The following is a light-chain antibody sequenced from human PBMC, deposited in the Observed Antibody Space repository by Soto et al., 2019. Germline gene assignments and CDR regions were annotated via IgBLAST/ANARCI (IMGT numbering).Light chain of an antibody. J-gene: IGKJ4*01. V-gene: IGKV1-33*01. CDR2: DAS. CDR3: QQYDNPALT. CDR1: QDITNY. Sequence: DIQMTQSPSSLSASVGDRVTITCQASQDITNYLNWYQQKPGRAPKLLIYDASNLQTGVPSRFSGSGSGTEFTFTISSLQPEDIAIYYCQQYDNPALTFGGGTKVEIK.